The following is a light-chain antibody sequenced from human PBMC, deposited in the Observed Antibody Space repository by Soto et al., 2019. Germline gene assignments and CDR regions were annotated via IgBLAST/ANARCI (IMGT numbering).Light chain of an antibody. Sequence: QLVLTQSPSASASLGASVKLTCTLSSGHSSYAIAWHQQQPEKGPRYLMKLNSDGSHSKGYGIPDRFSGSSSGAERYLTISSLQSEDEADYYCQTWGTGIHPGVFGGGTKLTVL. CDR1: SGHSSYA. CDR3: QTWGTGIHPGV. CDR2: LNSDGSH. V-gene: IGLV4-69*01. J-gene: IGLJ3*02.